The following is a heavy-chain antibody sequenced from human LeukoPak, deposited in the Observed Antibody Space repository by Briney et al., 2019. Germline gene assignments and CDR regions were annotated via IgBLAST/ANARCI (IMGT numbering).Heavy chain of an antibody. CDR2: IIPIFGTA. CDR3: ARAGTILEWLSFDY. CDR1: GGTFSSYA. D-gene: IGHD3-3*01. Sequence: ASVKVSCKASGGTFSSYAISWVRQAPGQGLEWMGGIIPIFGTANYAQKFQGRVTITADESTSTAYMELSSLRSEDTAVYYCARAGTILEWLSFDYWGQGTLVTVSS. J-gene: IGHJ4*02. V-gene: IGHV1-69*13.